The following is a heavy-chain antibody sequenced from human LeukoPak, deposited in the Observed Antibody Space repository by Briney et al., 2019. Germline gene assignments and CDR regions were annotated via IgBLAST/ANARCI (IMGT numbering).Heavy chain of an antibody. CDR1: GGSINNYY. CDR2: IYYSRST. Sequence: SETLCLTCNVSGGSINNYYWSWIRQPPGKGLEWIGYIYYSRSTNYNPSLKSRVTMSVDTPKNQLSLKLSSVTAADTAVYYCARHGPNVVCYLDWAQGPLVTVSS. J-gene: IGHJ4*02. CDR3: ARHGPNVVCYLD. D-gene: IGHD2-8*01. V-gene: IGHV4-59*08.